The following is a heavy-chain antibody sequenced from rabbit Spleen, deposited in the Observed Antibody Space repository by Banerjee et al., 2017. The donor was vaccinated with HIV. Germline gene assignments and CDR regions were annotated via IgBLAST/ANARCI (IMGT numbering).Heavy chain of an antibody. CDR1: GFSFSSTYY. CDR2: IHIGSGSA. V-gene: IGHV1S45*01. CDR3: ARDGYTAGSLYIGGL. D-gene: IGHD4-2*01. J-gene: IGHJ6*01. Sequence: QEQLVESGGGLVQPEGSLALTCTASGFSFSSTYYMCWVRQAPGKGLEWIGCIHIGSGSAYYASWVISRFTITKTSSTTVTLQMTSLTAADTATYFCARDGYTAGSLYIGGLRGQGTLVTVS.